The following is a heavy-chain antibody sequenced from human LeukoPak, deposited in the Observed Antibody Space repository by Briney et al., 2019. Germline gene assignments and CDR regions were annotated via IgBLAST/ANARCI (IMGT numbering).Heavy chain of an antibody. CDR1: GGSFSGYY. CDR2: IYYSGST. V-gene: IGHV4-30-4*01. Sequence: SETLSLTCAVYGGSFSGYYWSWIRQPPGKGLEWIGYIYYSGSTYYNPSLKSRVTISVDTSKNQFSLKLSSVTAADTAVYYCAREPYYYDSSGSIIDYWGQGTLVTVSS. CDR3: AREPYYYDSSGSIIDY. D-gene: IGHD3-22*01. J-gene: IGHJ4*02.